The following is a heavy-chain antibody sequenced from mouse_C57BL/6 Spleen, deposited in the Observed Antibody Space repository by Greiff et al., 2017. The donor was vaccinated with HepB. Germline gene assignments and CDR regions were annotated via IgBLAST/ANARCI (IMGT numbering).Heavy chain of an antibody. D-gene: IGHD2-1*01. V-gene: IGHV1-82*01. CDR2: IYPGDGDT. CDR1: GYAFSSSW. J-gene: IGHJ4*01. CDR3: VIIYYGHALDY. Sequence: VQLQQSGPELVKPGASVKISCKASGYAFSSSWMNWVKQRPGKGLEWIGRIYPGDGDTNYNGKFKGKATLTADKSSSTAYMQLSSLTSEDSAVYFCVIIYYGHALDYWGQGTSVTVSS.